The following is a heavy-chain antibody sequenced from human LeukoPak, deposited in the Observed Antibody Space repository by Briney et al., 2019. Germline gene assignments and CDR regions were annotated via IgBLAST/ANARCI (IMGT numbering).Heavy chain of an antibody. CDR2: IYTSGST. V-gene: IGHV4-61*02. CDR1: GGSISSGSYY. Sequence: SETLSLTCTVSGGSISSGSYYWSWIRQPAGKGLEWIGRIYTSGSTNYNPSLKSRVTISVDTSKNQFSLKLSSVAAADTAVYYCARGRVGDDYGDLDYWGQGTLVTVSS. J-gene: IGHJ4*02. D-gene: IGHD4-17*01. CDR3: ARGRVGDDYGDLDY.